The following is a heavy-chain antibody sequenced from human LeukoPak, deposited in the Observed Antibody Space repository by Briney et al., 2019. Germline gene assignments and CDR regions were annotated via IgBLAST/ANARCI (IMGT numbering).Heavy chain of an antibody. Sequence: GGSLRLSCAASGFTFSSYSMNWVRQAPGKGLEWVSSISSSSSYIYYADSVKGRFTISRDNARNSLYLQMNSLRAEDTAVYYCARGGVYSSRGIDYWGQGTLVTVSS. D-gene: IGHD6-13*01. CDR3: ARGGVYSSRGIDY. CDR1: GFTFSSYS. J-gene: IGHJ4*02. CDR2: ISSSSSYI. V-gene: IGHV3-21*01.